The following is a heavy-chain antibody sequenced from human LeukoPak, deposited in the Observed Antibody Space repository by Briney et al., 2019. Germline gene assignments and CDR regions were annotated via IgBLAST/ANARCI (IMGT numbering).Heavy chain of an antibody. Sequence: GGSLRLSCAASGFTFSSYAMSWVRRAPGKGLEWVSAISGSGASTYYADSVKGRFTISRDNSKNTLYLQMNSLRAEDTAVYYCARLAPSSPNIVVVPAASTPFDYWGQGTLVTVSS. CDR3: ARLAPSSPNIVVVPAASTPFDY. D-gene: IGHD2-2*01. CDR1: GFTFSSYA. V-gene: IGHV3-23*01. CDR2: ISGSGAST. J-gene: IGHJ4*02.